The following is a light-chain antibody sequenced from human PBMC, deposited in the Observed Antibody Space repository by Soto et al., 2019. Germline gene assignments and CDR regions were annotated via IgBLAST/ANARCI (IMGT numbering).Light chain of an antibody. CDR3: QKYNSYSIT. CDR2: KAS. V-gene: IGKV1-5*03. J-gene: IGKJ5*01. Sequence: DIQMTQSASALSASVGDRVSITCRASQSISSWLAWYQQKPGKAPKLLIYKASSLESGVPSRFSGSGSGTELTLTISRLQPDDFATYYCQKYNSYSITFGQGTRLEIK. CDR1: QSISSW.